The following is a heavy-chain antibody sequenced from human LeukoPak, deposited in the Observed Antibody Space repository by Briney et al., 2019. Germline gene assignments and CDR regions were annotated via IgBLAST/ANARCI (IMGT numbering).Heavy chain of an antibody. CDR3: AKEWLVYYFDY. D-gene: IGHD6-19*01. V-gene: IGHV3-30*18. Sequence: GRSLRLSCAASGFTFSSYGMHWVRQAPGKGLEWVAVISYDGSNKYYADSVKGRFTISRDNSKNTLYLQMNSLRAEDTAVYYCAKEWLVYYFDYWGQGTLVTVSS. CDR2: ISYDGSNK. J-gene: IGHJ4*02. CDR1: GFTFSSYG.